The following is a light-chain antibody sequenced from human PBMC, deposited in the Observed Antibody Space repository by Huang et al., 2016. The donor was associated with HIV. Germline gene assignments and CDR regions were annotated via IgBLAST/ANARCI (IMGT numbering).Light chain of an antibody. V-gene: IGKV3-15*01. CDR2: GAS. J-gene: IGKJ3*01. CDR3: QQYNNWPFT. CDR1: HIISSK. Sequence: ERVMTQSPVTLSVSPGERATFSCRASHIISSKLAWYQQKPGQAPRLLIYGASTRATGIPARCSGSGSGTEFTLTISSLQSEDFAVYYCQQYNNWPFTFGPGTRVDIK.